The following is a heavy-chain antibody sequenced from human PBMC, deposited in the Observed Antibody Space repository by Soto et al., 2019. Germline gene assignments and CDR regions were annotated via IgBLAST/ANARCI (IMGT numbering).Heavy chain of an antibody. V-gene: IGHV4-34*01. D-gene: IGHD3-3*02. Sequence: LSLTCAVYGGSFSGYYWSWIRQPPGKGLEWIGEINHSGSTNYNPSLKSRVTISVDTSKNQFSLKLSSVTAADTAVYYCARGGGSEHFWRGYLHFDYWGQGTLVTVSS. CDR1: GGSFSGYY. CDR3: ARGGGSEHFWRGYLHFDY. CDR2: INHSGST. J-gene: IGHJ4*02.